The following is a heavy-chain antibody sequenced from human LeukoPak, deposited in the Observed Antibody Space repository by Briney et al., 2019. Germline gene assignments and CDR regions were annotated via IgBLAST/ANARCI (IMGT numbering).Heavy chain of an antibody. J-gene: IGHJ3*02. CDR3: ARDRHYDSSGYYLFDAFDI. CDR1: GGSISSYY. V-gene: IGHV4-59*01. D-gene: IGHD3-22*01. CDR2: IYYSGST. Sequence: PSETLSLTCTVSGGSISSYYWSWIRQPPGKGLEWIGYIYYSGSTNYNPSLESRVTISVDTSKNQFSLKLSSVTAADTAVYYCARDRHYDSSGYYLFDAFDIWGQGTMVTVSS.